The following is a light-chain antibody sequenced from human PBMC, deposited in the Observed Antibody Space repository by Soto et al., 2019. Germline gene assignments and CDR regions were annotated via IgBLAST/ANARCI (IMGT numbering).Light chain of an antibody. CDR3: QQYNSYSRT. Sequence: DIQMTQSPSTLSASVGDRVTITCRASQSISSWLAWYQQKPGKAPKLLIYKASSLESGVPSRFSGSGSGTDFTLTISSLQPDDFATYYCQQYNSYSRTLGQGTKLEIK. CDR2: KAS. CDR1: QSISSW. V-gene: IGKV1-5*03. J-gene: IGKJ2*01.